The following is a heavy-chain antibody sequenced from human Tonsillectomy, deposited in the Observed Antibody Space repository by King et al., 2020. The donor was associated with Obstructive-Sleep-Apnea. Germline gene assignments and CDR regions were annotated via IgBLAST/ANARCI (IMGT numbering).Heavy chain of an antibody. Sequence: VQSGRSLRLSCAASGFTFDDYAMHWVRQTPGKGLEWVSGISWNSGTIGYADSVKGRFTISRDNAKNSLYLQMNSLRPEDTALYYCAKPITLVRGAMGDWGQGTLVTVSS. CDR2: ISWNSGTI. CDR3: AKPITLVRGAMGD. D-gene: IGHD3-10*01. V-gene: IGHV3-9*01. CDR1: GFTFDDYA. J-gene: IGHJ4*02.